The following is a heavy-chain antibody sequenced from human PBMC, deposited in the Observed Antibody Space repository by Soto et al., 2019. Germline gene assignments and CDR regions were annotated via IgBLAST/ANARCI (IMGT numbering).Heavy chain of an antibody. D-gene: IGHD3-3*01. CDR2: IXGXGXXX. CDR1: GFTFNSYA. CDR3: AKDRPDGVPHV. J-gene: IGHJ6*02. Sequence: PGGSLRLSCAASGFTFNSYAMSWVRQAPGKGLEWVSAIXGXGXXXYXXXSVKGRFTISRDNSKNTLYLQMNSLRAEDTAVYYCAKDRPDGVPHVWGQGTTVTVSS. V-gene: IGHV3-23*01.